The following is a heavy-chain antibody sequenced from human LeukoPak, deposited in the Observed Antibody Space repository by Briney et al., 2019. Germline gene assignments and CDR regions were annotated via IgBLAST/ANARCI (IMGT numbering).Heavy chain of an antibody. D-gene: IGHD2-2*01. CDR2: IYTSGST. CDR1: GGSISSYY. Sequence: SETLSLTCTVSGGSISSYYWSWIRQPAGKGLEWIGRIYTSGSTNYNPYLKTRVTMSVDTSKNQFSLKLSSVTAADTAVYYCARGEGTVVPAVKGVYMDVWGKGTTVTVSS. CDR3: ARGEGTVVPAVKGVYMDV. J-gene: IGHJ6*03. V-gene: IGHV4-4*07.